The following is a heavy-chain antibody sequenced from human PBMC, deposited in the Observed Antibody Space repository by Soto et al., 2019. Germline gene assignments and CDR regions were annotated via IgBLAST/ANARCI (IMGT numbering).Heavy chain of an antibody. CDR1: GFTFSGRS. Sequence: EVQLVESGGGLVQPGGSLRLSCDASGFTFSGRSMHWVRQDPGKGLVWVSGIDNAGTDSTYADSVKGRFTSSRDNAKNPLYLQMNSQRVEDTAVYYCVRGWFGPDVWGKGTTVTVSS. J-gene: IGHJ6*04. D-gene: IGHD3-10*01. CDR2: IDNAGTDS. V-gene: IGHV3-74*01. CDR3: VRGWFGPDV.